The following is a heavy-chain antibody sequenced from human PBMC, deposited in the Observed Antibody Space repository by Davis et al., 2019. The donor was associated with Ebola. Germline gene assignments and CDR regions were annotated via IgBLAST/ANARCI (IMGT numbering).Heavy chain of an antibody. CDR3: AKGTPMILGVSNWFDP. CDR1: GYSFTGYY. CDR2: INPYSGGT. V-gene: IGHV1-2*06. J-gene: IGHJ5*02. Sequence: AASVKVSCKASGYSFTGYYIHWVRQAPGQGLEWMGRINPYSGGTSYAQKFQGRVTMTRDTSISTAYMELSRLTSDDTAVYYCAKGTPMILGVSNWFDPWGQGTLVAVSS. D-gene: IGHD3-22*01.